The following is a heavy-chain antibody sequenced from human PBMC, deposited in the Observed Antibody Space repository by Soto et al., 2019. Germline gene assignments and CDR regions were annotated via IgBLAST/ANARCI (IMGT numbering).Heavy chain of an antibody. CDR1: GGSISGGVHS. CDR3: ARGRGYSYGYCFDY. V-gene: IGHV4-30-4*01. Sequence: SETLSLTCTVSGGSISGGVHSWSWIRQPPGKGLEWIGYIFDSGSTYYNPSLKSRITISVDTSKNQFSLRLSSVTAADTAVYYCARGRGYSYGYCFDYWGQGTLVTVSS. J-gene: IGHJ4*02. D-gene: IGHD5-18*01. CDR2: IFDSGST.